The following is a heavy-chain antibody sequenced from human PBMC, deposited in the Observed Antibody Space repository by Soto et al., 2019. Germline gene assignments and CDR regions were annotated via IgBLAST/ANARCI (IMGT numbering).Heavy chain of an antibody. CDR1: GYTFTGYA. CDR3: ARAVAVPADFDY. J-gene: IGHJ4*02. CDR2: INAGNGNT. Sequence: GASVKVSCKASGYTFTGYAMHWVRQAPGQRLEWMGWINAGNGNTKYSQKFQGRVTTTRDTSASTAYMELSSLRSEDTAVYYCARAVAVPADFDYWGQGTLVTVSS. V-gene: IGHV1-3*01. D-gene: IGHD6-19*01.